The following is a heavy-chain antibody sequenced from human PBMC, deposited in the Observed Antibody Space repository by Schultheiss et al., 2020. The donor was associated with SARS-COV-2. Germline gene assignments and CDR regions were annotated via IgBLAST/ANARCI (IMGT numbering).Heavy chain of an antibody. Sequence: GGSLRLSCAASGFTVSSNYMSWVRQAPGKGLEWVSVIYSGGSTYYADSVKGRFTISRDNSKNTLYLQMNSLRAEDTAVYYCAKDWGYGSGSYRSYGMDVWGQGTTVTVSS. CDR3: AKDWGYGSGSYRSYGMDV. V-gene: IGHV3-53*01. J-gene: IGHJ6*02. CDR2: IYSGGST. D-gene: IGHD3-10*01. CDR1: GFTVSSNY.